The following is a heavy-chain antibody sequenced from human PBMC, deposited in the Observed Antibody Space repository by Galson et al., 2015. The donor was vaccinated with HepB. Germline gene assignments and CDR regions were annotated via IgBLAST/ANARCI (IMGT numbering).Heavy chain of an antibody. D-gene: IGHD1-1*01. J-gene: IGHJ4*02. CDR1: GYTFTSYT. CDR2: IYNGNT. Sequence: SVKVSCKASGYTFTSYTITWVRQAPGQGLEWMGGIYNGNTNYVQKLQGRVTMTTDTSTTTAHMELTNLRSDDTAVYYCARGRSGDYWGQGTLVTVSS. CDR3: ARGRSGDY. V-gene: IGHV1-18*01.